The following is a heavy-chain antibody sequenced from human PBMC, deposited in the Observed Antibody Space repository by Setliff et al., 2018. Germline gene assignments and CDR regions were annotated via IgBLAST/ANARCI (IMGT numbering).Heavy chain of an antibody. J-gene: IGHJ3*02. CDR3: ARDGQWGYGGNSGAFDI. CDR1: GYTFTSYG. D-gene: IGHD4-17*01. Sequence: ASVKVSCKASGYTFTSYGISWVRQAPGQGLECMGWCSAYNGNTNYAQKLQGRVTMTTDTSTSTAYMELRSLRSDDTAVYYCARDGQWGYGGNSGAFDIWGQGTMVTVSS. V-gene: IGHV1-18*01. CDR2: CSAYNGNT.